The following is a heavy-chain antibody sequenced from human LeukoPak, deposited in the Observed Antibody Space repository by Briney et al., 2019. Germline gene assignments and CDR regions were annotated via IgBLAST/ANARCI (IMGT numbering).Heavy chain of an antibody. J-gene: IGHJ4*02. CDR3: PXXGXXXXX. D-gene: IGHD6-25*01. V-gene: IGHV5-51*01. CDR1: GYSFTSYW. Sequence: GESLKISCKGSGYSFTSYWIGWVRQMPGKGLEWMGIIYPGDSDTRYSPSFQAQVTIPADKSIRPPSLHRSRLKPSDTAMYYLPXXGXXXXXXGQGTLVTVSS. CDR2: IYPGDSDT.